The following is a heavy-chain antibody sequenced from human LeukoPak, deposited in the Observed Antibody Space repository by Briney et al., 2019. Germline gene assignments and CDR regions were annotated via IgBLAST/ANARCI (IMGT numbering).Heavy chain of an antibody. CDR1: GFTFSDYY. CDR2: ISSSGNTI. Sequence: PGGSLRLSCAASGFTFSDYYMSWIRQAPGKGLEWVSYISSSGNTIYYADSVKGRFTISRDNSKNTLYLQMNSLRAEDTAVYYCAKGILFGSGSYFDYWGQGTLVTVSS. V-gene: IGHV3-11*01. CDR3: AKGILFGSGSYFDY. J-gene: IGHJ4*02. D-gene: IGHD3-3*01.